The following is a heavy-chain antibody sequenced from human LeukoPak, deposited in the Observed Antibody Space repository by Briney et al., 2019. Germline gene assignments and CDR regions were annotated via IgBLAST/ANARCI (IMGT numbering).Heavy chain of an antibody. CDR3: ARDNSVRDEAWWFNP. CDR1: GFTFSNYA. CDR2: VTGNGGGT. Sequence: PGGSQRLSCAASGFTFSNYAMSWVRQAPGKGLEWVSAVTGNGGGTFYADSVKGRFTVSRDNSKNTLYLQMNSLRVEDTAVYYCARDNSVRDEAWWFNPWGQGTLVTVSS. D-gene: IGHD5-24*01. V-gene: IGHV3-23*01. J-gene: IGHJ5*02.